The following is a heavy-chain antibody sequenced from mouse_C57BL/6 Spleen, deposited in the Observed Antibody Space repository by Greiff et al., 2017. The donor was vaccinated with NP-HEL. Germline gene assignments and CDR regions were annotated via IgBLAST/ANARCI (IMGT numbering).Heavy chain of an antibody. Sequence: EVQLQQSGPELVKPGASVKISCKASGYTFTDYYMNWVKQSHGKSLEWIGDINPNNGGTSYNQKFKGKATLTVDKSSSTAYMELRSLTSEDSAVYYCARRDGYYHYAMDYWGQGTSVTVSS. D-gene: IGHD2-3*01. CDR2: INPNNGGT. CDR1: GYTFTDYY. V-gene: IGHV1-26*01. J-gene: IGHJ4*01. CDR3: ARRDGYYHYAMDY.